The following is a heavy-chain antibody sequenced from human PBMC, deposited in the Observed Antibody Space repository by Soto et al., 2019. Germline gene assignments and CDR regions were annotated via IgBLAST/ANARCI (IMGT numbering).Heavy chain of an antibody. CDR3: ARPKVEGGTSEGFGR. V-gene: IGHV3-48*01. CDR2: ISSGSTTI. D-gene: IGHD1-1*01. Sequence: EVQLVESGGGLVQPGGSLRLSCAASGFTFSNYHMNWVRQAPGKGLEWISYISSGSTTIYYADSVKGRFTISRDNAKNSLYLKMNSLRVEDTAVYFCARPKVEGGTSEGFGRRGQGTLVTVSP. CDR1: GFTFSNYH. J-gene: IGHJ5*02.